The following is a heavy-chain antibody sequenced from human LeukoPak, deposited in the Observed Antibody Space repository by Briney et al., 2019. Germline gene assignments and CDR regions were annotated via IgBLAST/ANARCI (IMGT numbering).Heavy chain of an antibody. J-gene: IGHJ3*02. V-gene: IGHV1-69*04. CDR3: TREGVYAPDGSGYHRDAFDI. CDR1: GDSFSNYV. D-gene: IGHD3-22*01. CDR2: IIPVLDVS. Sequence: GSSVKVSCKASGDSFSNYVITWVRQAPGQGLEWMGRIIPVLDVSNFAQKFQGRVTITADKSTNTAHMELSRLESGDTAVYYCTREGVYAPDGSGYHRDAFDIWGQGTVVIVSS.